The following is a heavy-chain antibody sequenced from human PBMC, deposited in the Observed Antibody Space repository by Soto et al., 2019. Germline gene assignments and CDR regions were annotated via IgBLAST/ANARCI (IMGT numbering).Heavy chain of an antibody. CDR1: GDSVTSGSYY. Sequence: SETLSLTCIVSGDSVTSGSYYWTWLRQPPGKGLEWIGYISYTGRTKYNPSLQSRVTISVDTSKNDFSLNLSSVTAADTAVYFCAREWGLLPYYGMNVWGHGTEVTVSS. D-gene: IGHD7-27*01. CDR3: AREWGLLPYYGMNV. J-gene: IGHJ6*02. V-gene: IGHV4-61*03. CDR2: ISYTGRT.